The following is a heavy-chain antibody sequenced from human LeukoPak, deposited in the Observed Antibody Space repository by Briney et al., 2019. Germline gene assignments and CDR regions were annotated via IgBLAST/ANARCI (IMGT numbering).Heavy chain of an antibody. D-gene: IGHD6-6*01. V-gene: IGHV4-39*07. CDR3: GSGSSSSASDY. CDR2: IYYSGST. CDR1: GGSISSSSYY. J-gene: IGHJ4*02. Sequence: NTSETLSLTCTVSGGSISSSSYYWGWIRQPPGKGLEWIGSIYYSGSTYYNPSLKSRVTISVDTSKNQFSLKLSSVTAADTAVYYCGSGSSSSASDYWGQGTLVTVSS.